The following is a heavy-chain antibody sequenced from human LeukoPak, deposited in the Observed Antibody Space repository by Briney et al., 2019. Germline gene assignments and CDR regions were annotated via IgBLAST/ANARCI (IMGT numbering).Heavy chain of an antibody. D-gene: IGHD5-18*01. Sequence: GGSLRLSCAASGFTFNSYSMNWVRQAQGKGLEWVSSISSSSSYIYYADSVKGRFTISRDNAKNSLYLQMNSLRAEDTAVYYCAKELVDTAMVRDYWGQGTLVTVSS. CDR3: AKELVDTAMVRDY. V-gene: IGHV3-21*04. J-gene: IGHJ4*02. CDR2: ISSSSSYI. CDR1: GFTFNSYS.